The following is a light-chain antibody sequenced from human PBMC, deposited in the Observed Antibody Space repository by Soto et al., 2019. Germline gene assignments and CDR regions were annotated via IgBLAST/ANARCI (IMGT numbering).Light chain of an antibody. CDR3: QQYNNWHPRT. CDR1: QSISNS. V-gene: IGKV3-15*01. J-gene: IGKJ2*01. Sequence: EIVMTQSPDSLSVSVGETATLSCRASQSISNSLAWYQQKPGQAPSLLIYGASTRATGIPARFSGSGSGTEFTLTISSLQYEDSALYYCQQYNNWHPRTFGQGTKLEIK. CDR2: GAS.